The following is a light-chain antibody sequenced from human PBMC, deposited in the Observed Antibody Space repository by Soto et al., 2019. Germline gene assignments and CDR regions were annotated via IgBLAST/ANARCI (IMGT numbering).Light chain of an antibody. CDR2: AAS. V-gene: IGKV1-9*01. Sequence: IELTQSPSLLSSSVGDIFTITCRASQGISSYLAWYQQKPGKAPKLLIYAASTLQSGVPSRFSGSGSGTEFTLTIISLQPEDFATYYCQQSYINPQTFGQGTKVDIK. CDR3: QQSYINPQT. CDR1: QGISSY. J-gene: IGKJ1*01.